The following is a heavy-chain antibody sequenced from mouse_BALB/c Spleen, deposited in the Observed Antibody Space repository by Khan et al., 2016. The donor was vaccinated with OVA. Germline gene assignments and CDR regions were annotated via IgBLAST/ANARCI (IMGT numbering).Heavy chain of an antibody. CDR3: ARGGAACYRNYGGAMDS. V-gene: IGHV9-4*02. D-gene: IGHD2-5*01. J-gene: IGHJ4*01. CDR1: GYTFTTAG. CDR2: INTHSGVP. Sequence: QIQLVQSGPELKKPGETVRISCKASGYTFTTAGMQWVQKMPGKGLKWIGWINTHSGVPKYAEDFKGRFVFSLETSASTAYLQITNLKNEDTATYCCARGGAACYRNYGGAMDSWGQGTSVTVSS.